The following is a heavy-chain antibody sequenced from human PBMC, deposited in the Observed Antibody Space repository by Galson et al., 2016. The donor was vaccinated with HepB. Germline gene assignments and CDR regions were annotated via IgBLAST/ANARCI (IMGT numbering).Heavy chain of an antibody. Sequence: SLRLSCAASGFTFGDFYFSWVRQAPGKGLEWISYISSGGETIYYADSVKGRFTISRDNARSSLYLHMSSLRAEDTAVYYCAREGDGYYGSTTHFDHWGQGTLVTVSS. V-gene: IGHV3-11*01. J-gene: IGHJ4*02. CDR2: ISSGGETI. CDR1: GFTFGDFY. D-gene: IGHD3-10*01. CDR3: AREGDGYYGSTTHFDH.